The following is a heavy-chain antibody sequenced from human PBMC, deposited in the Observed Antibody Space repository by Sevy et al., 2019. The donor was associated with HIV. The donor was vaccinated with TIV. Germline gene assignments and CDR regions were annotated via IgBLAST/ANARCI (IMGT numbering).Heavy chain of an antibody. D-gene: IGHD5-12*01. V-gene: IGHV3-9*01. J-gene: IGHJ3*02. CDR2: ISWNSGSI. CDR3: AKDIEMATITGAFDI. Sequence: GGSLRLSCAASGFTFDDYAMHWVRQAPGKGLEWVSGISWNSGSIGYADSVKGRFTISRDNAKNSLYLHMNSLRAEDTALYYCAKDIEMATITGAFDIWGQGTMVTVSS. CDR1: GFTFDDYA.